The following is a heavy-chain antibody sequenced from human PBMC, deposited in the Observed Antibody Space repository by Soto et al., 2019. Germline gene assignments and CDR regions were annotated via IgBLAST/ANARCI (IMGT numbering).Heavy chain of an antibody. V-gene: IGHV1-69*01. CDR1: GGTFSSYA. CDR3: ARSQGSSTSLEIYYYYYYGMDG. D-gene: IGHD2-2*01. CDR2: IIPISGTA. Sequence: QVQLVQSGAEVKKPGSSVKVSCKASGGTFSSYAISWVRQAPGQGLEWMGGIIPISGTANYAQKFQGRVTSTADESTSTAYRELSSQRSEDTAVYYCARSQGSSTSLEIYYYYYYGMDGWGQGTTVTVSS. J-gene: IGHJ6*02.